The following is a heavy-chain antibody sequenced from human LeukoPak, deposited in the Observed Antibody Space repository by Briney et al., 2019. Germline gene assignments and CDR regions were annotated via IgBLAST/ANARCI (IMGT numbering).Heavy chain of an antibody. D-gene: IGHD3-10*01. CDR1: GHTFTGYD. CDR2: IDPNSCGT. CDR3: ATATSGVSDLDY. J-gene: IGHJ4*02. V-gene: IGHV1-2*02. Sequence: ASVKVSCNASGHTFTGYDMHWVRQAPGQGLEWMGWIDPNSCGTDYAQKFQGRVTMTSDTSISTAYMELSRLRSEDTAVYYCATATSGVSDLDYWGQGTLVTVSS.